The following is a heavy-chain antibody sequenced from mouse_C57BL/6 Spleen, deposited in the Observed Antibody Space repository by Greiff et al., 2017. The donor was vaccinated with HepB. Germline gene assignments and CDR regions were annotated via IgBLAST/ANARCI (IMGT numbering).Heavy chain of an antibody. J-gene: IGHJ4*01. D-gene: IGHD3-3*01. Sequence: VQLQQSGPELVKPGASVKISCKASGYAFSSSWMNWVKQRPGKGLEWIGRIYPGDGDTNYNGKFKGKATMTADKSSSTAYLQLSSLTSEDSAVYFCARISCEDYAIDYWGQGTSVTVSS. V-gene: IGHV1-82*01. CDR2: IYPGDGDT. CDR3: ARISCEDYAIDY. CDR1: GYAFSSSW.